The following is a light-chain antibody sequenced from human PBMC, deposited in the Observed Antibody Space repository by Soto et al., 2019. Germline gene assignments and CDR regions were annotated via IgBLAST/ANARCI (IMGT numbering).Light chain of an antibody. J-gene: IGLJ1*01. V-gene: IGLV2-14*01. Sequence: QSVLTQPASVSGSPGQSITISCTGTSSDVGGYDSVSWYQQHPGKAPKLMIYEVNNRPSGVSNRFSGSKSGNTASLTISGLQAEDEADYYCSSYTSSSTRVFGTGTKLTVL. CDR3: SSYTSSSTRV. CDR2: EVN. CDR1: SSDVGGYDS.